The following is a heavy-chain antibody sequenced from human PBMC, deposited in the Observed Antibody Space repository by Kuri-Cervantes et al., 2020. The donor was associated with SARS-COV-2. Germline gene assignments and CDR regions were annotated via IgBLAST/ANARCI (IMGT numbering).Heavy chain of an antibody. CDR3: ARARLGDWYFDL. D-gene: IGHD3-16*01. CDR1: GFTVTSDY. Sequence: GESLKISCAASGFTVTSDYMTWVRQAPGKGLEWVSIIYSGGTTYYGDSVKGRFTMSRDTSKSTVYLQMYSLRVDDTAVYYCARARLGDWYFDLWGRGTMVTVSS. J-gene: IGHJ2*01. V-gene: IGHV3-66*01. CDR2: IYSGGTT.